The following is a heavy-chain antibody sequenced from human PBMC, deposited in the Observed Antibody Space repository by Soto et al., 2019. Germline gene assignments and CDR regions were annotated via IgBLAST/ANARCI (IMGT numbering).Heavy chain of an antibody. J-gene: IGHJ4*02. CDR2: IKQDGSEK. V-gene: IGHV3-7*05. CDR1: GFTFSSYW. CDR3: ARDVSNFDY. Sequence: EVQLVESGGGLVQPGGPLRLSCAASGFTFSSYWMSWVRQAPGKGLEWVANIKQDGSEKFYVDSVKGRFTISRDNAKESLFLQMNSLRAEDTAVYYCARDVSNFDYWGQGTLVTVSS.